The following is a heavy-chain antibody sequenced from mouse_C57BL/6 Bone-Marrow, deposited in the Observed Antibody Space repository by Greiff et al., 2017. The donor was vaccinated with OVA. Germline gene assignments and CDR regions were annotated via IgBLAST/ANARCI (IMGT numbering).Heavy chain of an antibody. J-gene: IGHJ4*01. CDR1: GFTFSSYT. V-gene: IGHV5-9*01. Sequence: EVQLVESGGGLVKPGGSLKLSCAASGFTFSSYTMSWVRQTPEKRLEWVATISGGGGNTYYPDSVKGRFTISRDNAKNTLYLQMSSLRSEDTALYYCATYGYDVGYWGQGTSVTVSS. CDR3: ATYGYDVGY. CDR2: ISGGGGNT. D-gene: IGHD2-2*01.